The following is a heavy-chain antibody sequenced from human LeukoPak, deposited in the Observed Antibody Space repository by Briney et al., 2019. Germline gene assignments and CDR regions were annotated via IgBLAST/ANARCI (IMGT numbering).Heavy chain of an antibody. D-gene: IGHD3-22*01. J-gene: IGHJ4*02. CDR1: GGSISSYY. Sequence: PSETLSLTYTVSGGSISSYYWSWIRQPPGKGLEWIGYIYYSGSTNYNPSLKSRVTISVDTSKNQFSLKLSSVTAADTAVYYCARAPTYYYDSSGYLFDYWGQGTLVTVSS. CDR3: ARAPTYYYDSSGYLFDY. CDR2: IYYSGST. V-gene: IGHV4-59*01.